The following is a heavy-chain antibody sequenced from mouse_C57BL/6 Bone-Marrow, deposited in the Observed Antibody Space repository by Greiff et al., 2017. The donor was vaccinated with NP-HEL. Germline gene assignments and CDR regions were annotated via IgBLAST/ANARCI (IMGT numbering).Heavy chain of an antibody. J-gene: IGHJ4*01. Sequence: EVHLVESGGGSVQPGGSLSLSCAASGFTFTDYYMSWVRQPPGKALEWLGFIRNKANGYTTEYSASVKGRFTISRDNSQSILYLQMNSLRAEDSATYYCASSYYYGSSPYAMDYWGQGTSVTVSS. CDR3: ASSYYYGSSPYAMDY. CDR2: IRNKANGYTT. D-gene: IGHD1-1*01. V-gene: IGHV7-3*01. CDR1: GFTFTDYY.